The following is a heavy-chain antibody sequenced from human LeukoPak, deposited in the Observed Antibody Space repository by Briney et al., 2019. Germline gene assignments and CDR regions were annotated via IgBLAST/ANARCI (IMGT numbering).Heavy chain of an antibody. D-gene: IGHD6-13*01. CDR2: IKQDGSEK. CDR3: ARDRRGLIAAAGLIDY. Sequence: GGSLRLSCAASGFTFSSYWMSWVRQAPGKGLEWVANIKQDGSEKYYVDSVKGRFTISRDNAKNSLYLQMNSLRAEDTAVYYCARDRRGLIAAAGLIDYWGQGTLVTVSS. V-gene: IGHV3-7*01. J-gene: IGHJ4*02. CDR1: GFTFSSYW.